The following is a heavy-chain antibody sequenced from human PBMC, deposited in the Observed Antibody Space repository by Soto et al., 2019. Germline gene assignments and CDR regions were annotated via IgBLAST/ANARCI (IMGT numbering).Heavy chain of an antibody. Sequence: GASVKVSCKASGYTFTGYYMHWVRQAPGQGLEWMGWINPNSGGTNYAQKFQGWVTMTRDTSINTAYMELSRLRSDDTAVYYCAREAAARPLHYYGMDVWGQGTTVTVSS. CDR1: GYTFTGYY. D-gene: IGHD6-6*01. J-gene: IGHJ6*02. CDR2: INPNSGGT. V-gene: IGHV1-2*04. CDR3: AREAAARPLHYYGMDV.